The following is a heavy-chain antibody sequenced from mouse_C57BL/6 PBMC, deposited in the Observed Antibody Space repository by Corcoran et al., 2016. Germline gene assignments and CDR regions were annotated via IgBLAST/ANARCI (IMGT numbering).Heavy chain of an antibody. CDR2: INPYNGGT. CDR1: GYTFTDYY. D-gene: IGHD2-4*01. J-gene: IGHJ3*01. Sequence: EVQLQQSGPVLVKPGASVKMSCKASGYTFTDYYMNWVKQSHGKSLEWIGVINPYNGGTSYNQKFKGKATLTVDKSSSTAYMELNSLTSEDSAVDYCARDDYGVAYWDQGTLVTVSA. V-gene: IGHV1-19*01. CDR3: ARDDYGVAY.